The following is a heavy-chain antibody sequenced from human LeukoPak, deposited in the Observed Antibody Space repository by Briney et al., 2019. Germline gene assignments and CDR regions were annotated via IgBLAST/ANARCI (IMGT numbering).Heavy chain of an antibody. J-gene: IGHJ3*02. CDR3: AKSWNYYDSSGDDALDI. CDR2: ISGSGIST. Sequence: GGSLRLSCAASGFTVSSNYMSWVRQAPGKGLEWVSGISGSGISTYYADSVKGRFTISRDNSKNTLYLQMNSLRVEDTAVYYCAKSWNYYDSSGDDALDIWGQGTMVTVSS. CDR1: GFTVSSNY. D-gene: IGHD3-22*01. V-gene: IGHV3-23*01.